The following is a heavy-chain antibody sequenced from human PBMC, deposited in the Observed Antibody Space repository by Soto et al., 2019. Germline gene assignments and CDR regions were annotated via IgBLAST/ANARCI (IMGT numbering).Heavy chain of an antibody. V-gene: IGHV4-59*01. J-gene: IGHJ6*03. Sequence: QVQLQESGPGLVKPSETLSLTCTVSGGSISSYYWSWIRQPPGQGLELIGYIYYSGSTNYNPSLKSRVTISVDTSKNQFSLKLSSVTAADTAVYYCASGGVAAAGTRLLWDYYYMDVWGKGTTVTVSS. CDR2: IYYSGST. CDR1: GGSISSYY. CDR3: ASGGVAAAGTRLLWDYYYMDV. D-gene: IGHD6-13*01.